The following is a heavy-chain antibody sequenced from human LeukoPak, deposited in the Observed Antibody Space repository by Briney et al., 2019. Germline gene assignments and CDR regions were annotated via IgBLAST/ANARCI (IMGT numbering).Heavy chain of an antibody. Sequence: GGSLRLSCAASGFTFRSYWMHWVRQAPGKGLVWVPRIKSDGSSTINADSVKGRFTISRDNAKNTLYLQMNSLRAEDTAVYYCTRTYYYDSIDYFDYWGQGALVTVSS. CDR2: IKSDGSST. CDR3: TRTYYYDSIDYFDY. D-gene: IGHD3-22*01. V-gene: IGHV3-74*01. J-gene: IGHJ4*02. CDR1: GFTFRSYW.